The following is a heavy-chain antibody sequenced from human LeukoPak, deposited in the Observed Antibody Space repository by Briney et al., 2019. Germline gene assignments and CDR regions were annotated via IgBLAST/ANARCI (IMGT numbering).Heavy chain of an antibody. V-gene: IGHV4-61*01. D-gene: IGHD5-12*01. Sequence: ASETLSLTCTVSGGSVSSGSYYWSWIRQPPGKGLEWIGYIYYSGSTNYNPSLKSRVTISVDTSKNQFSLKPSSVTAADTAVYYCARGDIVATHFDYWGQGTLVTVSS. CDR1: GGSVSSGSYY. CDR2: IYYSGST. CDR3: ARGDIVATHFDY. J-gene: IGHJ4*02.